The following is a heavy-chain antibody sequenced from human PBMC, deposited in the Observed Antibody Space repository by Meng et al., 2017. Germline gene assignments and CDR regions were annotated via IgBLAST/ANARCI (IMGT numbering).Heavy chain of an antibody. D-gene: IGHD3-22*01. CDR1: GFSFSDFH. CDR2: ISRDNTYT. J-gene: IGHJ4*02. V-gene: IGHV3-11*06. CDR3: ARGHYDSF. Sequence: VGLVGSGGDVVKPGGYMGLSCGASGFSFSDFHMNWIRQAPGKGPEWVSFISRDNTYTNYADSVKGRFTISRDNAKNLLFLQMNSLRVEDTALYYCARGHYDSFWGRGTLVTVSS.